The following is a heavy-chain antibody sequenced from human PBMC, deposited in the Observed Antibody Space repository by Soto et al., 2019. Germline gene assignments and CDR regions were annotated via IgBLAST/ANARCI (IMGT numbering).Heavy chain of an antibody. J-gene: IGHJ5*01. Sequence: PSETLSLTCAVYGGSFSGYYCSWIRQPPGKGLEWIGEINHSGSTNYNPSLKSRVTISVDTSKNQFSLKLTSVTAADTGVYHCAREGGVLRLSNWFDSWGQGIQVTVSS. V-gene: IGHV4-34*01. CDR3: AREGGVLRLSNWFDS. D-gene: IGHD3-3*01. CDR2: INHSGST. CDR1: GGSFSGYY.